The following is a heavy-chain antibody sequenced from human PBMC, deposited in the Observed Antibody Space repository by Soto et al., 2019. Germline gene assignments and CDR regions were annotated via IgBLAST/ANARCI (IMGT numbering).Heavy chain of an antibody. CDR3: ARLGGYCSSTSCYGYYGMDV. CDR1: GGSISSGGYS. J-gene: IGHJ6*02. CDR2: ISHSGST. V-gene: IGHV4-30-2*01. Sequence: PSETLSLTCAVSGGSISSGGYSWSLIRQPPGKGLEWIGYISHSGSTYYNPSLKSRVTISVDRSKNQFSLKLSSVTAADTAVYYCARLGGYCSSTSCYGYYGMDVWGQGTTVT. D-gene: IGHD2-2*01.